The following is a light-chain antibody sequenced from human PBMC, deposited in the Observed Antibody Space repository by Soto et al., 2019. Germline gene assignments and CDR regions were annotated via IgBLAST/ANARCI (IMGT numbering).Light chain of an antibody. CDR1: QSVSSY. CDR2: DAY. J-gene: IGKJ5*01. CDR3: QQRSNWPLIT. Sequence: EIVLTQSLATLSLSPGERATLSCRASQSVSSYLAWYQQKPGQAPRLLIYDAYNRATGIPARFSGSGSGTDFTLTISSPEPEDFAVYYCQQRSNWPLITFGQGTRREIK. V-gene: IGKV3-11*01.